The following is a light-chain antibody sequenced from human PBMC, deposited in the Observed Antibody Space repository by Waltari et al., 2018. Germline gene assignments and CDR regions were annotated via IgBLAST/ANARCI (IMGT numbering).Light chain of an antibody. CDR1: SGPRSNI. CDR2: VNSDGSH. CDR3: QTGGHGTWV. V-gene: IGLV4-69*01. Sequence: QLVLPHSPSASASLGASVQLTCTLSSGPRSNILAWHHQQPEKGPRYLMKVNSDGSHSKGDEIPDRFSGSSSGAERYLTISSVQSEDEADYYCQTGGHGTWVFGGGTKLTVL. J-gene: IGLJ3*02.